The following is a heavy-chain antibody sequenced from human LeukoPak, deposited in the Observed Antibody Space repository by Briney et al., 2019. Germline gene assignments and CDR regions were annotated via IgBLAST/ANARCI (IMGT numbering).Heavy chain of an antibody. D-gene: IGHD3-10*01. Sequence: PGGSLRLSCAASGXTVSSKYVSWVRQAPGKGLEWVVVISYDGSNKYYADSVKGRFTISRDNSKNTLYLQMSSLRAEDTAVYYCAKVGSNYYGSVMFDYWGQGTLVTVSS. V-gene: IGHV3-30*18. CDR3: AKVGSNYYGSVMFDY. CDR2: ISYDGSNK. CDR1: GXTVSSKY. J-gene: IGHJ4*02.